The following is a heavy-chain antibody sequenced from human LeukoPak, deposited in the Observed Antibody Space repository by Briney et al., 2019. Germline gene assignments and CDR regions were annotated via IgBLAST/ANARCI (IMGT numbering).Heavy chain of an antibody. CDR1: GGTFCSYA. Sequence: GASVKVSCKASGGTFCSYAISWVRQAPGQGPEWMGRIIPTFGTANYAQKFQGRVTITTDESTSTAYMELSSLRSEDTAVYYCARVLSSGWYSGAFDIWGQGTMVTVSS. J-gene: IGHJ3*02. D-gene: IGHD6-19*01. V-gene: IGHV1-69*05. CDR2: IIPTFGTA. CDR3: ARVLSSGWYSGAFDI.